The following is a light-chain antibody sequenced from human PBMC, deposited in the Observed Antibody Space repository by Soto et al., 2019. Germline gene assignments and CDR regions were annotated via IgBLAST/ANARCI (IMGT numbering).Light chain of an antibody. CDR1: SGSIASNY. J-gene: IGLJ3*02. Sequence: VLTQPHSVSESPGKTVTISCTGSSGSIASNYVQWYQQRPGSAPTTVIYEDNQRPSGVPDRFSGSIDSSSNSASLTISGLKTEDEADYYCQSYDSSNFWVFGGGTKLTVL. CDR2: EDN. CDR3: QSYDSSNFWV. V-gene: IGLV6-57*02.